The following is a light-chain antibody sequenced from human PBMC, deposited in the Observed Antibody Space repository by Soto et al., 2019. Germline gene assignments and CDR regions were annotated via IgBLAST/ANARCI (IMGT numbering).Light chain of an antibody. CDR1: QSVDNNY. Sequence: EIVLTQSPGNLSLSPGERAALSCRASQSVDNNYLAWYQQKPGQAPRLLIFDASSRATGTPDRFSGSGSGTDFTLTISRLEPEDFAVYYCQLYGSLPRTFGQGTKLEIK. CDR2: DAS. V-gene: IGKV3-20*01. J-gene: IGKJ2*01. CDR3: QLYGSLPRT.